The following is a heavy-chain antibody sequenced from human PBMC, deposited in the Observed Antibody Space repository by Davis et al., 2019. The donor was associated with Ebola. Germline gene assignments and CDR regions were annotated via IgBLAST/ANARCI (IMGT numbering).Heavy chain of an antibody. CDR2: IYSSGDI. V-gene: IGHV4-61*08. CDR1: GGAVSSGGYF. Sequence: PSETLSLTCAVSGGAVSSGGYFWAWIRQPPGKGLEWVGYIYSSGDIHLSPSLKSRVSMFRDTSKNQFSVALTSVTAADTAVYYCARVGDFQGVYWGQGILVTVSS. CDR3: ARVGDFQGVY. D-gene: IGHD2-8*01. J-gene: IGHJ4*02.